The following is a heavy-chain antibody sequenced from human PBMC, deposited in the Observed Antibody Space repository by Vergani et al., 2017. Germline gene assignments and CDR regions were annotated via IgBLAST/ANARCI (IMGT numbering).Heavy chain of an antibody. CDR1: GFTVSSNY. Sequence: EVQLVESGGGLVQPGGSLRLSCAASGFTVSSNYMSWVRQAPGKGLEWVSVIYSGGSTYYADSVKGRFTISRDNSKNTLYLQMNSLRAEDTAVYYCARHARTLRGDSSGYTDYWGQGTLVTVSS. V-gene: IGHV3-66*02. CDR3: ARHARTLRGDSSGYTDY. CDR2: IYSGGST. D-gene: IGHD3-22*01. J-gene: IGHJ4*02.